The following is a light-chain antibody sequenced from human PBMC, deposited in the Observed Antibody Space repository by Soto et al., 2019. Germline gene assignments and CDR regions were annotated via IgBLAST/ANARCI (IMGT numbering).Light chain of an antibody. J-gene: IGLJ2*01. Sequence: QSALTQPPSASGYPGQSVTISCTGTSSDVGGYNYVSWYQQHPGKAPTLMIYEVSKRPSGVPDRFSGSKSGNTASLTVSGLQAEDEDDYYCSSYAGSKGVFGGGTKVTVL. CDR3: SSYAGSKGV. CDR2: EVS. CDR1: SSDVGGYNY. V-gene: IGLV2-8*01.